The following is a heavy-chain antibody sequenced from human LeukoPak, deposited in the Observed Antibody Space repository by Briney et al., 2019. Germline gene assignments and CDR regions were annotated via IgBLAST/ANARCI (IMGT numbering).Heavy chain of an antibody. CDR3: ARGRYDFWSGYFASGYYFDY. CDR2: IYYSGST. CDR1: GGSISSYY. V-gene: IGHV4-59*08. J-gene: IGHJ4*02. D-gene: IGHD3-3*01. Sequence: SETLSLTCTVSGGSISSYYWSWIRQPPGKGLEWIGYIYYSGSTNYNPSLKSRVTISVDTSKNQFSLKLSSVTAADTAVYYCARGRYDFWSGYFASGYYFDYWGQGTLVTVSS.